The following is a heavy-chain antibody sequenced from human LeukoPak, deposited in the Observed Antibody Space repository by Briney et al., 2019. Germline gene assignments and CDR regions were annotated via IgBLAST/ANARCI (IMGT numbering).Heavy chain of an antibody. CDR3: ARPRHSSGPPLFRY. J-gene: IGHJ4*02. D-gene: IGHD6-19*01. CDR2: INHSGST. V-gene: IGHV4-34*01. Sequence: SETLSLTCAVYGGSFGGYYWSWIRQPPGKGLEWIGEINHSGSTNYNPSLKSRVTISVDTSPNQFSLKLSSATAADTAVYYCARPRHSSGPPLFRYWGQGTLVTVSS. CDR1: GGSFGGYY.